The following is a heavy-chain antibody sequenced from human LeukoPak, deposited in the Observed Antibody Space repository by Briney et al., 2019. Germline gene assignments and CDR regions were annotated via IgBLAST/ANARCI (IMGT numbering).Heavy chain of an antibody. D-gene: IGHD3-9*01. V-gene: IGHV4-61*02. J-gene: IGHJ4*02. CDR3: ARDPGGYYDILTGYYNVAPYYYFDY. CDR2: IYTSGST. CDR1: GGSISSGSYY. Sequence: SETLSLTCTVSGGSISSGSYYWSWIRQPAGKGLEWIGRIYTSGSTNYNPSLKSRVAISVDTSKNQFSLKLSSVTAADTAVYYCARDPGGYYDILTGYYNVAPYYYFDYWGQGTLVTVSS.